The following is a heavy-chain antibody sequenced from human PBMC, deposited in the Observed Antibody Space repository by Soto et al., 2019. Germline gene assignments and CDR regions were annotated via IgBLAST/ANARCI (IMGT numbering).Heavy chain of an antibody. J-gene: IGHJ4*02. CDR2: IYYSGST. CDR3: ARGIDFWSGYYYFDY. CDR1: GGSISSYY. V-gene: IGHV4-59*01. D-gene: IGHD3-3*01. Sequence: SETLSLTCTVSGGSISSYYWSWIRQPPGKGLEWIGYIYYSGSTNYNPSRKSRVTISVDTSKNQSSLKLSSVTAADTAVYYCARGIDFWSGYYYFDYWGQGTLVTVAS.